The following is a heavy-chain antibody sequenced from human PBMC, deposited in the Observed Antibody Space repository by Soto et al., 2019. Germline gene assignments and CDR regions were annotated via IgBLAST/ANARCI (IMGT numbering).Heavy chain of an antibody. CDR1: GGSISSGGYY. Sequence: PSETLSLTCTVSGGSISSGGYYWSWIRQHPGKGLEWIGYIYYSGSTYYNPSLKSRVTISVDTSKNQFSLKLSSVTAADTAVYYCARQRIAVAGTYYYYGMDVWGQGTTVTVSS. V-gene: IGHV4-31*03. J-gene: IGHJ6*02. CDR2: IYYSGST. CDR3: ARQRIAVAGTYYYYGMDV. D-gene: IGHD6-19*01.